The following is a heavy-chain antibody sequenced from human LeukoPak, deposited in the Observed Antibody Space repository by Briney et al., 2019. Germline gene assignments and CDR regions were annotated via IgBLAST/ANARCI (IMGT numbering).Heavy chain of an antibody. V-gene: IGHV1-2*02. D-gene: IGHD2-8*02. Sequence: ASVKVSCKTSGYTFSDYYMHWVRQAPGQGFERMGWINPDSGATNYAQKFQGRVTMTRDTSISTAYMELSRLRSDDTAVYYCARDFTGGYFDYWGQGTLVTVSS. CDR3: ARDFTGGYFDY. CDR2: INPDSGAT. J-gene: IGHJ4*02. CDR1: GYTFSDYY.